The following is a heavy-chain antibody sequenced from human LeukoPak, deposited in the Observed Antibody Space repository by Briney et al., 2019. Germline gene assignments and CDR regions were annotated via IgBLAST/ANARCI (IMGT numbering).Heavy chain of an antibody. CDR3: TAGLGKTDYDS. CDR1: GFIFTNAW. D-gene: IGHD4-11*01. V-gene: IGHV3-15*01. CDR2: VRTTAEGETT. J-gene: IGHJ4*02. Sequence: GGSLRLSCEGSGFIFTNAWISWIRQAPGQGLEWVGRVRTTAEGETTAYDAPVRGRFTISRDDSKSTVYLQMNSLETEDTAIYYCTAGLGKTDYDSWGQGTLVTVSS.